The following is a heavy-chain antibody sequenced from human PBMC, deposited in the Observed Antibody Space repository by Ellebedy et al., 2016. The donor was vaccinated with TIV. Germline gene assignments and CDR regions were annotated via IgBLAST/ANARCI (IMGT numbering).Heavy chain of an antibody. V-gene: IGHV3-48*04. CDR3: ARKPGIAAAGIDY. J-gene: IGHJ4*02. CDR1: GFTFSDHN. D-gene: IGHD6-13*01. CDR2: ISSSGSTI. Sequence: GGSLRLSCAASGFTFSDHNMNWVRQAPGKGLEWVSYISSSGSTIYYADSVKGRFTISRDNAKNSLYLQMNSLRAEDTAVYYCARKPGIAAAGIDYWGQGTLVTVSS.